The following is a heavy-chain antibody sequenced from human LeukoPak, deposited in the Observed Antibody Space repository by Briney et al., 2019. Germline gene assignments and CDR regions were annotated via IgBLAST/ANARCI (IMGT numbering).Heavy chain of an antibody. CDR3: ARGMNYYDSSGPGAHPFVD. Sequence: GGSLRLSCAASGFTFSSYAMHWVRQAPGKGLEWVAVISYDGSNKYYADSVKGRFTISRDNSKNTLYLQMNSLRAEDTAVYYCARGMNYYDSSGPGAHPFVDWGQGTLVTVSS. CDR1: GFTFSSYA. J-gene: IGHJ4*02. D-gene: IGHD3-22*01. V-gene: IGHV3-30*04. CDR2: ISYDGSNK.